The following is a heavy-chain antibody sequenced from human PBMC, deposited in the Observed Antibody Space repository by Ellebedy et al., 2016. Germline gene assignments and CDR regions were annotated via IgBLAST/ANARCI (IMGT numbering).Heavy chain of an antibody. D-gene: IGHD6-13*01. CDR2: ISGSGGST. CDR3: AKGITAAVVEGSLFDP. CDR1: GFTFSSYT. Sequence: GGSLRLSXAASGFTFSSYTMRWVRQAPGKGLEWASDISGSGGSTYYADSVKGRFTISRDNSKNTLYLQMNSLRVEDTAVYYCAKGITAAVVEGSLFDPWGQGTLVTVSS. V-gene: IGHV3-23*01. J-gene: IGHJ5*02.